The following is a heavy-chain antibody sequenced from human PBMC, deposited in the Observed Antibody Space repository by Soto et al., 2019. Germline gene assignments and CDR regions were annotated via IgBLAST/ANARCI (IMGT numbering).Heavy chain of an antibody. CDR3: ARDPGTGAALRAYHFDY. J-gene: IGHJ4*02. CDR1: RYSFTTYA. D-gene: IGHD1-1*01. CDR2: INAGNGDT. Sequence: SVKVSCKASRYSFTTYALHWVRQAPGQRLEWMGWINAGNGDTKYSEKFQGRVTITRDTSANTAYMELSSLRSEDTSVYYCARDPGTGAALRAYHFDYWGQGTLVTVSS. V-gene: IGHV1-3*01.